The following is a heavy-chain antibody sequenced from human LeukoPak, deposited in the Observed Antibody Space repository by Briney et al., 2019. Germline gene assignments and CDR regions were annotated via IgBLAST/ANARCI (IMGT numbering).Heavy chain of an antibody. V-gene: IGHV1-18*01. CDR2: ISPYKGKT. J-gene: IGHJ4*02. D-gene: IGHD3-3*01. CDR3: ARFMAPPFWSGYPDY. CDR1: GYTFPNYG. Sequence: ASVKVSCKASGYTFPNYGISWVRQGPGRGLEWMGWISPYKGKTNYAQRLQGRVTMTTDTSTSTAYMELRSLRSDDTAVYYCARFMAPPFWSGYPDYWGQGTLVTVSS.